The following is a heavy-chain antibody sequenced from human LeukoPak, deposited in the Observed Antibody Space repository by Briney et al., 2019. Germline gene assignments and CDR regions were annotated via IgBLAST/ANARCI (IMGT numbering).Heavy chain of an antibody. CDR3: AKGFSTYYYDSSGSQGDY. Sequence: GGSLRLSCAASGFTFSSYAMSWVRQAPGKGLEWASAISGSGGSTYYADSVKGRFTISRDNSKNTLYLQMNSLRAEDTAVYYCAKGFSTYYYDSSGSQGDYWGQGTLVTVSS. CDR1: GFTFSSYA. J-gene: IGHJ4*02. D-gene: IGHD3-22*01. V-gene: IGHV3-23*01. CDR2: ISGSGGST.